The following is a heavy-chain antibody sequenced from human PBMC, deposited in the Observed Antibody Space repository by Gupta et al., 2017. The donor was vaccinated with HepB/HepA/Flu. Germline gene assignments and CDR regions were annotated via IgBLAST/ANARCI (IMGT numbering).Heavy chain of an antibody. Sequence: EVQLVESGGGLVKPGGSLRLSCAASGFTFSSYGMTWVRQAPGKGLEWVSSISTDYINYADAVKGRFTISRDKAKNAFYLQMNSLRAEDTAVYYCAREPDAFDIWGQGTMVTVSS. CDR2: ISTDYI. V-gene: IGHV3-21*01. CDR3: AREPDAFDI. CDR1: GFTFSSYG. J-gene: IGHJ3*02.